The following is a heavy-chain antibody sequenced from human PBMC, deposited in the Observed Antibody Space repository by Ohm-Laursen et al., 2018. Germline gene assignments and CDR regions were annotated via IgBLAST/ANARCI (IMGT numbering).Heavy chain of an antibody. V-gene: IGHV4-39*01. CDR3: ATSNNWYYFDY. D-gene: IGHD6-13*01. CDR1: SGSISSSSYY. Sequence: GTLSLTCIVSSGSISSSSYYWGWIRQPPGKGLEWIGGMYYSGNTYYNPSLKSRVTIAVDTSKNQFSLKLSSVTAADTSVYYCATSNNWYYFDYWGQGTLVTVSS. J-gene: IGHJ4*02. CDR2: MYYSGNT.